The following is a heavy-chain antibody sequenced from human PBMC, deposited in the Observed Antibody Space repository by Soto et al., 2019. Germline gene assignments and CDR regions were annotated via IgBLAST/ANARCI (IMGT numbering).Heavy chain of an antibody. J-gene: IGHJ6*02. CDR3: AREDGSGSCGLGGYGGMGV. CDR1: GGTFSSYA. Sequence: QVQLVQSGAEVKKPGSSVKVSCKASGGTFSSYAITWVRQASGQGLEWLGGIIPIFGTANYAKKVQGRDTITAEESTSTAKMELIRLRSEGTAVYYCAREDGSGSCGLGGYGGMGVWGQGATVTVS. D-gene: IGHD3-10*01. CDR2: IIPIFGTA. V-gene: IGHV1-69*01.